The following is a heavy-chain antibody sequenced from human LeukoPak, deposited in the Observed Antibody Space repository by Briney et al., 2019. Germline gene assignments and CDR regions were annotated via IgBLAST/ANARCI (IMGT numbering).Heavy chain of an antibody. J-gene: IGHJ4*02. D-gene: IGHD2-21*01. CDR1: GDSMRNGDGF. Sequence: SETLSLTCTVSGDSMRNGDGFWTLIRQQPGKRLEWVGHFYNSAHLYGSESTSYNASLKSRPSMSVDSSKTQFSMTLTCVTAADTAVYYCARELVIAAATVTYLFDSWGQGTLVTVSS. V-gene: IGHV4-31*03. CDR3: ARELVIAAATVTYLFDS. CDR2: FYNSAHLYGSEST.